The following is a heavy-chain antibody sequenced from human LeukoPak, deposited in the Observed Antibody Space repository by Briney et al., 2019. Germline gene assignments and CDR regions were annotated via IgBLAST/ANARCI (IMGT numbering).Heavy chain of an antibody. V-gene: IGHV3-74*01. D-gene: IGHD5-18*01. CDR3: ARDLGTGMATADY. CDR2: INSVGGST. J-gene: IGHJ4*02. CDR1: GFTFSNYW. Sequence: GGSLRLSCEASGFTFSNYWMHWVRQAPGKGLVWVSRINSVGGSTTYADSVKGRFTISRDNAKNTLYLQMNSLRAEDTAVYYCARDLGTGMATADYWGQGTLVTVSS.